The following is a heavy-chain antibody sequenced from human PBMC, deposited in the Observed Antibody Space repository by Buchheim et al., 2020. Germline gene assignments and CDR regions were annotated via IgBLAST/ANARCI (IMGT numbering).Heavy chain of an antibody. CDR3: ARTNPLYYQYYFDY. CDR2: IYYTGST. Sequence: QVQLQESGPGLVKPSETLSLTCTVSGGSISSYYWSWIRQPPGKGLEWIGYIYYTGSTNYKFSLKSRVTISVDTSKNQFSLKLSSVTAADTAVYYCARTNPLYYQYYFDYWGQGTL. D-gene: IGHD3-10*01. V-gene: IGHV4-59*01. J-gene: IGHJ4*02. CDR1: GGSISSYY.